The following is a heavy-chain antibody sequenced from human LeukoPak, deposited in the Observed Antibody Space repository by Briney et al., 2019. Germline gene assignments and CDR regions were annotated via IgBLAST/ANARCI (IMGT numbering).Heavy chain of an antibody. Sequence: GASVKVSCKASGYTFTDYSLHWVRQAPGQGLEWMGWINSNSGGTNYAQKFQGRVTMTRDTSISTAYMELSRLRSDDTAVYYCARVFHGVYFDLGGRGTLVTVSS. CDR2: INSNSGGT. CDR1: GYTFTDYS. D-gene: IGHD3-16*01. V-gene: IGHV1-2*02. CDR3: ARVFHGVYFDL. J-gene: IGHJ2*01.